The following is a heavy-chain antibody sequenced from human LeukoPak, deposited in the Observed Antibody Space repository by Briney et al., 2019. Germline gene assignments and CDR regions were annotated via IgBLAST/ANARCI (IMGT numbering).Heavy chain of an antibody. CDR3: ARDRDDYSNYRTDYYYGMDV. D-gene: IGHD4-11*01. CDR2: IYYSGST. Sequence: SQTLSLTCTVSGGSISSGGYYWGWIRQHPGTGLGWLGYIYYSGSTYYNPSLKSRVTISVDTSKNQFSLKLSSVTAADTAVYYCARDRDDYSNYRTDYYYGMDVWGQGTTVTVSS. CDR1: GGSISSGGYY. V-gene: IGHV4-31*03. J-gene: IGHJ6*02.